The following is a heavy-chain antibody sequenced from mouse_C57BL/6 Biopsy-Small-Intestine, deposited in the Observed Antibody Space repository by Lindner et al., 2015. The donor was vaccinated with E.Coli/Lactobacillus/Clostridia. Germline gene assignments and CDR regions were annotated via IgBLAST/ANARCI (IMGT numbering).Heavy chain of an antibody. CDR1: GYTFNTYG. CDR2: ISTDNGNT. CDR3: ARSVAGRLIIMVYYFDY. Sequence: SVKVSCKASGYTFNTYGISWVRQAPGQGLEWMGWISTDNGNTNYAQKFQGRVTMTTDTSTSTAYMELRGLTSDDTAVYYCARSVAGRLIIMVYYFDYWGQGTLVTVSS. D-gene: IGHD1-1*02. J-gene: IGHJ2*01. V-gene: IGHV1S61*01.